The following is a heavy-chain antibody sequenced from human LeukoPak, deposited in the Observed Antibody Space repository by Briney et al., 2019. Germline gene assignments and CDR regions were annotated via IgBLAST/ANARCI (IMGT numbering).Heavy chain of an antibody. Sequence: GGSLRLSCAASGFTLSTYAMSWVRQTPGKGLEWVAATSSSDAGTYHADSVKGRFTISRDNFKNTLYLQMNSLRAEDTAVYYCAKTGTTMSRNWYFDLWGRGTLVTVSS. D-gene: IGHD1-7*01. CDR1: GFTLSTYA. CDR3: AKTGTTMSRNWYFDL. J-gene: IGHJ2*01. CDR2: TSSSDAGT. V-gene: IGHV3-23*01.